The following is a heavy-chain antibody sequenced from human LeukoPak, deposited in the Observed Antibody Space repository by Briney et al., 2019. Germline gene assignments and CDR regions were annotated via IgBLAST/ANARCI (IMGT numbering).Heavy chain of an antibody. CDR2: TTTAGGNT. D-gene: IGHD2-15*01. CDR3: AKARSSWAGYFDC. Sequence: GRSLRLSCAASGFTFSSYAMSRVRQAPGKGLEWVSTTTTAGGNTYYADSVRGRFAISRDNSKNMLYLQMNSLRAEDTAVYYCAKARSSWAGYFDCWGQGALVTVSS. V-gene: IGHV3-23*01. CDR1: GFTFSSYA. J-gene: IGHJ4*02.